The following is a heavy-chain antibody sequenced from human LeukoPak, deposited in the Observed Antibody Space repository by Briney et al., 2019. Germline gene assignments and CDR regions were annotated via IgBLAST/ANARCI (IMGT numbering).Heavy chain of an antibody. CDR2: IWSDGTNQ. CDR3: AKDAQRGFDYSNSLEY. Sequence: GGSLRLSCVASQFRFPFSHYGMHWVRQAPGRGLEWVAVIWSDGTNQYYADSVKGRFTISRDNSQNTAYLQMNSLRVEDTAVYFCAKDAQRGFDYSNSLEYWGQGTLVTVSS. CDR1: RFPFSHYG. V-gene: IGHV3-33*06. D-gene: IGHD4-11*01. J-gene: IGHJ4*02.